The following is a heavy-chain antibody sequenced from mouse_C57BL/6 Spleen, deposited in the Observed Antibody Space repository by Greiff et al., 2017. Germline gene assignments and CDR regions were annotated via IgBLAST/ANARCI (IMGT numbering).Heavy chain of an antibody. CDR2: IDPTSGGT. Sequence: QVQLQQSGAELVKPGASVKLSCKASGYTFTSYWMHWVKQRPGRGLEWIGRIDPTSGGTEYNEKFKSKATMTVDRPSSTAYMPLSSLASEDYAVYYCARSIYYDYYFDYWGQGTTLTVSS. J-gene: IGHJ2*01. CDR3: ARSIYYDYYFDY. D-gene: IGHD2-4*01. V-gene: IGHV1-72*01. CDR1: GYTFTSYW.